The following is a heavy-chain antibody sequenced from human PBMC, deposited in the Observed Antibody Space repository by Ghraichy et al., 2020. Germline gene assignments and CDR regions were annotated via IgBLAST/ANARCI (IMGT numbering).Heavy chain of an antibody. CDR1: GYTFADYY. J-gene: IGHJ6*02. CDR3: ARGNDYSNYEGGGWYYYYYGMDV. Sequence: ASVKVSCKASGYTFADYYMHWVRQAPGQGLEWMGWINPNSAGTNYAQKSQGRVTMTRDTSINTAYMELSRLRSDDTAVYYCARGNDYSNYEGGGWYYYYYGMDVWGQGTTVTVSS. CDR2: INPNSAGT. V-gene: IGHV1-2*02. D-gene: IGHD4-11*01.